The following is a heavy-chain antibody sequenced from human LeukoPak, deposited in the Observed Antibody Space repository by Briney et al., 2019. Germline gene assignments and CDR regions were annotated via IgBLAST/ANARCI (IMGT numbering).Heavy chain of an antibody. CDR3: AKSRDFWSGYYNYYYYGMDV. CDR1: GFTFSSYA. D-gene: IGHD3-3*01. J-gene: IGHJ6*02. V-gene: IGHV3-23*01. Sequence: GGSLRLSCAASGFTFSSYAMSWVRQAPGKGLEWVSAISGSGGSTYYADSVKGRFTISRDNSKNTLYLQMSSLRAEDTAVYYCAKSRDFWSGYYNYYYYGMDVWGQGTTVTVSS. CDR2: ISGSGGST.